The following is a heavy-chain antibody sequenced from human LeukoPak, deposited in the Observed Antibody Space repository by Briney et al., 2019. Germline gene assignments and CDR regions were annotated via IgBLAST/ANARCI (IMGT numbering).Heavy chain of an antibody. CDR1: GFTFSTYA. J-gene: IGHJ4*02. CDR3: AKLGTLGGSQTDF. D-gene: IGHD1-26*01. CDR2: ISGDGGSR. Sequence: AGSLRLSCADSGFTFSTYAMTWVRQAPGKGLEWVSSISGDGGSRYYADSVKGRFTISRDNSKNTLYLQMSSLRVEDTAVYYCAKLGTLGGSQTDFWGQGTLVAVSS. V-gene: IGHV3-23*01.